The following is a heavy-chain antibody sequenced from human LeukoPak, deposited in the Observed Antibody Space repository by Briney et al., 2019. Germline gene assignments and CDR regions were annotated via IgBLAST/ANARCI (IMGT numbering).Heavy chain of an antibody. V-gene: IGHV1-3*01. CDR1: GYTFTSYA. CDR2: INAGNGNT. CDR3: ARAEVLYYYYGMDV. J-gene: IGHJ6*02. Sequence: GASVKVSCKASGYTFTSYAMHWVRQAPGQRLEWMGWINAGNGNTKYSQKFQGRVTITRDTSASTAYMELSSLRSEDTAVYYCARAEVLYYYYGMDVWGQGTTVTASS. D-gene: IGHD2/OR15-2a*01.